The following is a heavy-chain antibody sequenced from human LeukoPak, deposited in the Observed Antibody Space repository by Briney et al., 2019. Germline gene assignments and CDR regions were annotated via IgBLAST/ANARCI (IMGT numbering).Heavy chain of an antibody. CDR3: AREKEMATILQGFDY. D-gene: IGHD5-24*01. J-gene: IGHJ4*02. V-gene: IGHV1-2*02. Sequence: ASVKVSCKASGHTFTAYYMFWVRQAPGQGLEWMGWINPNSGGTNYAQKFQGRVTMTRDTSISTAYMELSRLRSDDTAVYYCAREKEMATILQGFDYWGQGTLVTVSS. CDR2: INPNSGGT. CDR1: GHTFTAYY.